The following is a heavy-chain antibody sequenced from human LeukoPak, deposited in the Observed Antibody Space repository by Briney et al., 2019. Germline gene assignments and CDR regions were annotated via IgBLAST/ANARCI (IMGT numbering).Heavy chain of an antibody. Sequence: PGGSLRLSCAASGFTFSSYAMSWVRQAPGKGLKWVSTINDNGAGTYYADSVKGRSTISRDNSKNTLYLQMNSLRAEDTAVYYCAKVQRSSGSSYYFDYWGQGTLVTVSS. CDR3: AKVQRSSGSSYYFDY. CDR2: INDNGAGT. D-gene: IGHD3-10*01. V-gene: IGHV3-23*01. CDR1: GFTFSSYA. J-gene: IGHJ4*02.